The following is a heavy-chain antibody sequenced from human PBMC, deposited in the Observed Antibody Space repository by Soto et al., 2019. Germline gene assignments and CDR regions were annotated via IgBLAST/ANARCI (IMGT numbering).Heavy chain of an antibody. Sequence: PGGSLRLSCAASGVSFSNVGMTWVRQAPGKGLEWVGRIKNKVGGGITEYAAPVKDRFTISRDDSKTTLYLQMSGLKIEDTAVYYCTTNDAFDIWGQGTMVTVSS. V-gene: IGHV3-15*01. J-gene: IGHJ3*02. CDR2: IKNKVGGGIT. CDR1: GVSFSNVG. CDR3: TTNDAFDI.